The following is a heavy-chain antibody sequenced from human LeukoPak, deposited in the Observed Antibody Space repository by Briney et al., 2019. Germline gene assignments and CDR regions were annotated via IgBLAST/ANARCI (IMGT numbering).Heavy chain of an antibody. CDR1: GGSITRGDYY. CDR3: ARDDILTGSIY. J-gene: IGHJ4*02. CDR2: IYYSGST. D-gene: IGHD3-9*01. Sequence: PSETLSLTCTVSGGSITRGDYYWSWIRQHPGKGLEWFGYIYYSGSTYYNPSRKSRATISVDTSKNQFSLKVYSVTAADTAVYYCARDDILTGSIYWGQGTLVTVSS. V-gene: IGHV4-31*03.